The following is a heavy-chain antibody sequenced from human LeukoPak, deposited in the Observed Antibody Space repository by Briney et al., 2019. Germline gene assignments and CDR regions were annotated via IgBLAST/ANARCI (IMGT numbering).Heavy chain of an antibody. CDR2: ISGSGGST. J-gene: IGHJ4*02. V-gene: IGHV3-23*01. D-gene: IGHD6-13*01. CDR3: AKGGAAAGTPRYYFDY. Sequence: GGSLRLSCAASGFTFSSYAMSWVRQAPGKGLEWVSAISGSGGSTYYPDSVKGRFTISRDNSKNTLYLQMNSLRAEDTAVYYCAKGGAAAGTPRYYFDYWGQGTLVTVSS. CDR1: GFTFSSYA.